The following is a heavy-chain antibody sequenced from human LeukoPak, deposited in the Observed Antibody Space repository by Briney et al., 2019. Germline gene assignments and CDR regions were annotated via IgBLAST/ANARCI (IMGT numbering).Heavy chain of an antibody. CDR3: AKTGTDILTGYYFDY. CDR1: GFTFSSYG. Sequence: PGGSLRLSCAASGFTFSSYGMHWVRQAPGKGLEWVAVISYDGSNKYYADSVKGRFTISRDNSKNTLYLQMNSLRAEDTAVYYCAKTGTDILTGYYFDYWGQGTLVTVSS. CDR2: ISYDGSNK. D-gene: IGHD3-9*01. V-gene: IGHV3-30*18. J-gene: IGHJ4*02.